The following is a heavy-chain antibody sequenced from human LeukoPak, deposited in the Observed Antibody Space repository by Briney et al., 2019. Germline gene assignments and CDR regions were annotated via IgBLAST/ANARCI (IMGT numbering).Heavy chain of an antibody. J-gene: IGHJ4*02. CDR3: ASSNYYDSRHY. CDR2: IYYSGST. CDR1: SGSISSYY. V-gene: IGHV4-59*12. D-gene: IGHD3-22*01. Sequence: SETLSLTCTVSSGSISSYYCSWIRQPPGKGLEWIGYIYYSGSTNYNPSLKSRVTISVDTSKNQFPLKLSSVTAADTAVYYCASSNYYDSRHYWGQGTLVTVSS.